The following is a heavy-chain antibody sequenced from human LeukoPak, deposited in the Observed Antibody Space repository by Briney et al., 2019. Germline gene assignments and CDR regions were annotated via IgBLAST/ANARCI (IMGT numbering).Heavy chain of an antibody. Sequence: GGSLRLSCAASGFTFSSYSLNWVRQAPGKGLEWVSHISSSSSTIYYGDSVKGRFTIFRDNAKNSLYLQMNSLRDEDTAVYYCARERDSSSWYAFDIWGQGTMVTVSS. V-gene: IGHV3-48*02. CDR3: ARERDSSSWYAFDI. CDR1: GFTFSSYS. D-gene: IGHD6-13*01. J-gene: IGHJ3*02. CDR2: ISSSSSTI.